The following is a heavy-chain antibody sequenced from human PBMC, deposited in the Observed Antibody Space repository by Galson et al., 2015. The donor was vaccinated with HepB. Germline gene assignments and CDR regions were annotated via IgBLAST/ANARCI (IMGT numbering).Heavy chain of an antibody. J-gene: IGHJ4*02. CDR3: ARHRPYYYGSGSLGYYFDY. CDR1: GYSFTSYW. CDR2: IDPSDSYT. V-gene: IGHV5-10-1*01. D-gene: IGHD3-10*01. Sequence: SGAEVKKPGESLRISCKGSGYSFTSYWISWVRQMPGKGLEWMGRIDPSDSYTNYSPSFQGHVTISADKSISTAYLQWSSLKASDTAMYYCARHRPYYYGSGSLGYYFDYWGQGTLVTVSS.